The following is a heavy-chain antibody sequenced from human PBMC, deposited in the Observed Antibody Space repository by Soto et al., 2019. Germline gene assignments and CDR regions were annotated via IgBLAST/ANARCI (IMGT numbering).Heavy chain of an antibody. V-gene: IGHV1-69*02. D-gene: IGHD6-19*01. CDR3: ARGWGQWLVPFDY. CDR2: IIPILGIA. CDR1: GGTFSSYT. Sequence: QVQLVQSGAEVKKPGSSVKVSCKASGGTFSSYTISWVRQAPGQGLEWMGRIIPILGIANYAQKFQGRVTITADKSTSTAYMELSSLRSEDTAVHYCARGWGQWLVPFDYWGQGTLVTVSS. J-gene: IGHJ4*02.